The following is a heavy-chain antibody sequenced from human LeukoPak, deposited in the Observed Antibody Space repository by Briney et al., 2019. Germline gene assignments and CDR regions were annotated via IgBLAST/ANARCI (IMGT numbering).Heavy chain of an antibody. CDR3: ARDQDYYDSSGYLSSGLDY. D-gene: IGHD3-22*01. V-gene: IGHV1-46*01. CDR1: GYTFTSYY. Sequence: ASVKVSCKASGYTFTSYYMHWVRQAPGQGLEWMGIINPSGGSTSYAQKSQGRVTMTRDTSTSTVYMELSSLRSEDTAVYYCARDQDYYDSSGYLSSGLDYWGQGTLVTVSS. CDR2: INPSGGST. J-gene: IGHJ4*02.